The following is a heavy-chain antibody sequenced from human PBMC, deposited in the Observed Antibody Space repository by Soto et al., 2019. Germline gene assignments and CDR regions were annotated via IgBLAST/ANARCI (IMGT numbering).Heavy chain of an antibody. J-gene: IGHJ5*02. D-gene: IGHD2-2*01. V-gene: IGHV4-39*01. CDR1: GGSISSSSYY. CDR2: LYYSGST. Sequence: QLQLQESGPGLVKPSETLSLTCTVSGGSISSSSYYWGWIRQPPGKGLEWIGSLYYSGSTYYNPSLKSRVTISVDTSKNQFSLKLSSVTAADTAVYYCASSIVVVPAATVGFDPWGQGTLVTVSS. CDR3: ASSIVVVPAATVGFDP.